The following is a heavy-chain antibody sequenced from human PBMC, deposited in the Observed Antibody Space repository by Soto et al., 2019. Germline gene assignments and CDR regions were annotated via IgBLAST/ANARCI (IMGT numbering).Heavy chain of an antibody. Sequence: ASVKVSCKASGYTFASFDINWVRQATGQGLEWMGWMNPNSGHTGYAQKFQGRVTMTRDTSISTAYMELSSLRYEDTAVYYCTRGRNSGDGYNGGGYWGQGTLVTVSS. CDR2: MNPNSGHT. J-gene: IGHJ1*01. CDR3: TRGRNSGDGYNGGGY. V-gene: IGHV1-8*01. CDR1: GYTFASFD. D-gene: IGHD1-1*01.